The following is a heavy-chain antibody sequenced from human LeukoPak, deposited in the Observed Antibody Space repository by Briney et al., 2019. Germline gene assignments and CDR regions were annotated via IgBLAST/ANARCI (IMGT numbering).Heavy chain of an antibody. CDR2: IKYDGSEK. Sequence: GGSLRLSCEASGFTFSNYWMSWVRQAPGKGLEWVANIKYDGSEKYYADSVTGRFTISRDNGKNSLYVQMNSLTVEDTAVYYCAKENSITIFGVVFYYFDYWGQGTLVTVSS. D-gene: IGHD3-3*01. J-gene: IGHJ4*02. V-gene: IGHV3-7*01. CDR1: GFTFSNYW. CDR3: AKENSITIFGVVFYYFDY.